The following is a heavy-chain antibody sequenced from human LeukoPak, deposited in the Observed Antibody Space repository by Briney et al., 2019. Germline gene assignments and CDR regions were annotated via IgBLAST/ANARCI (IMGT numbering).Heavy chain of an antibody. CDR2: IYPRDSDT. V-gene: IGHV5-51*01. D-gene: IGHD6-6*01. J-gene: IGHJ4*02. CDR3: ARHPASLAAWPYYFDF. CDR1: GYRFATYW. Sequence: AGESLKISCKGSGYRFATYWIGWVRQMPGKGLEWMGIIYPRDSDTRYSAPFQGHVTISADTSTNTAYLQWTNLTVSDTAMYYCARHPASLAAWPYYFDFWGQGALVSVSS.